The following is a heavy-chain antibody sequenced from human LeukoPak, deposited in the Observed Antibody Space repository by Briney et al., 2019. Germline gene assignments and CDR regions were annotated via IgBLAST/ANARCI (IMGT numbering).Heavy chain of an antibody. V-gene: IGHV3-23*01. CDR1: GFTFSSYA. J-gene: IGHJ4*02. D-gene: IGHD3-22*01. CDR2: ISGSGGST. CDR3: AKGGSSGYYPDY. Sequence: GGSLRLSCAASGFTFSSYAMTWVRQAPGKGLEWVSAISGSGGSTYYADSVKSRFTISRDNSKNTLYLQMNSLRADDTAVYYCAKGGSSGYYPDYWGQGTLVTVSS.